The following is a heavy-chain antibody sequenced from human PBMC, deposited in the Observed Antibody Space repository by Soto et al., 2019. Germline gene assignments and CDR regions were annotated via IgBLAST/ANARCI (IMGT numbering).Heavy chain of an antibody. CDR2: ISGYNGNT. Sequence: QIQPVQSGTEVKRSGASVKVSCKTSGYSFTTYGLSWVRQAPGRGLEWVGWISGYNGNTNYAQKFQGTVILTTDTPTTTGYMEIKSLSSDDTAVYYCVRDTYYYHSSGPAPFEYWGQGTQVTVSS. J-gene: IGHJ4*02. V-gene: IGHV1-18*01. CDR1: GYSFTTYG. D-gene: IGHD3-22*01. CDR3: VRDTYYYHSSGPAPFEY.